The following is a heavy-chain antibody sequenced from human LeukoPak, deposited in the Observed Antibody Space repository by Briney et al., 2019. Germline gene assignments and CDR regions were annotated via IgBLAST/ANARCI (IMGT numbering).Heavy chain of an antibody. Sequence: ASVKVSCKASGYTFTGYYMHWVRQAPGQGLEWMGWINPNSGGTNYAQKFQGRVTMTRDTSISTAYMELSRLRSDDTAVYYCARAPSPLPYYYMDVWGKGTLVTVSS. CDR1: GYTFTGYY. CDR3: ARAPSPLPYYYMDV. J-gene: IGHJ6*03. D-gene: IGHD1-14*01. V-gene: IGHV1-2*02. CDR2: INPNSGGT.